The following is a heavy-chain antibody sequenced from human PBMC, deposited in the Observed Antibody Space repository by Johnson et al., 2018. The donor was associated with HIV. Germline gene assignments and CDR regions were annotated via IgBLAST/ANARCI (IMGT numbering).Heavy chain of an antibody. V-gene: IGHV3-74*02. CDR2: INSDGSIT. J-gene: IGHJ3*02. CDR1: GFTFSTYW. CDR3: ARVVGQLLWFGELLEDDAFDI. D-gene: IGHD3-10*01. Sequence: VQLVESGGGVVQPGRSLRLSCAASGFTFSTYWMHWVRQGPGKGLVWVSRINSDGSITTYADSVKGRFTISRDNAKNTLYLQMNSLRDEDTAVYYCARVVGQLLWFGELLEDDAFDIWGRGTMVTVPS.